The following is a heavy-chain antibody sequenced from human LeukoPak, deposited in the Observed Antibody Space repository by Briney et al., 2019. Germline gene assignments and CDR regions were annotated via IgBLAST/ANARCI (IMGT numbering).Heavy chain of an antibody. V-gene: IGHV4-34*01. CDR1: GGSFSGYY. CDR3: ARGDIVAKMFDY. CDR2: INHSGST. J-gene: IGHJ4*02. D-gene: IGHD5-12*01. Sequence: SETLSLTCAVYGGSFSGYYWSWIRQPPGKGLEWIGEINHSGSTNYNPSLKSRVTISVDTSKNQFSLKLSSVTAADTAVYYCARGDIVAKMFDYWGQGTLVTVSS.